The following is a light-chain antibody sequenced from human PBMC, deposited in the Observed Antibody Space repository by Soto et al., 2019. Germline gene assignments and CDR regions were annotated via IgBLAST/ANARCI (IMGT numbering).Light chain of an antibody. V-gene: IGKV3-15*01. J-gene: IGKJ4*01. CDR2: DAS. CDR3: QQYNNWPPLT. CDR1: QSVSSR. Sequence: EIVMTQSPATLSVSPGDRATLSCRASQSVSSRLAWYQQIPGQAPRLLIYDASTRATGIPARFGGSGSGTEFTLTISSLQSEDFAVYYCQQYNNWPPLTFGGGNKVELK.